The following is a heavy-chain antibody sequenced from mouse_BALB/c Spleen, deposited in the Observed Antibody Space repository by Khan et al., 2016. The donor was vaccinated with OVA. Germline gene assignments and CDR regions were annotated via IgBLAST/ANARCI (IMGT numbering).Heavy chain of an antibody. CDR3: ARRGTAQATWDYFDY. CDR1: GYTFSNYW. D-gene: IGHD3-2*02. CDR2: IYPGGGYT. J-gene: IGHJ2*01. V-gene: IGHV1-63*02. Sequence: QVQLKQSGTELARPGTSVKMSCKAAGYTFSNYWLGWVNQRPGHGLEWIGDIYPGGGYTNYNENFKGKATLIADTSSSTAYMQLSSLASEDSAIDFCARRGTAQATWDYFDYWGQGTTLTVSS.